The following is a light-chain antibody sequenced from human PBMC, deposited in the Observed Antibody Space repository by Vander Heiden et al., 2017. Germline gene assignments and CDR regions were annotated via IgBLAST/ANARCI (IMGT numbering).Light chain of an antibody. V-gene: IGKV2-30*01. CDR3: MQGTHWPWT. CDR2: KVS. J-gene: IGKJ1*01. Sequence: DGVMTQYPPSLPLTLGPPASLACRSSQGLVYSDGNTYLTWFQQRPGQSPRRLLYKVSIRDSGVPDRFSGSGSGTDFTLKISRVEAEDIGIYYCMQGTHWPWTFGQVTKVEIK. CDR1: QGLVYSDGNTY.